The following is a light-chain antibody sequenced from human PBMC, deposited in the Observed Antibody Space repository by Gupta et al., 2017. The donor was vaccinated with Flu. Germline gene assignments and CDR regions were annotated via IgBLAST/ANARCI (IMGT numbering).Light chain of an antibody. V-gene: IGKV3-11*01. Sequence: IVLTRSPATLSLSPGERATLSCRASQSVSSYLAWYQQKPGQAPRLLIYDASNRATGIPARFSGSGSGTDFTLTISSLEPEDFAVYYCQQRSNFLTFGGGTKVEIK. CDR3: QQRSNFLT. CDR2: DAS. CDR1: QSVSSY. J-gene: IGKJ4*01.